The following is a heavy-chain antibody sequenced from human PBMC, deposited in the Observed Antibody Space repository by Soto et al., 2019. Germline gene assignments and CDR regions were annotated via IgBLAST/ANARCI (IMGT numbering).Heavy chain of an antibody. CDR1: GFTFSAYD. D-gene: IGHD2-21*02. V-gene: IGHV3-13*01. CDR2: IGSAGDI. J-gene: IGHJ4*02. CDR3: VTANPTNFKY. Sequence: EVQLVESGGDLVQPGGSLRLSCAASGFTFSAYDMHWVRQITGKGLEWVSSIGSAGDIFYLGSVKGRFTISRENAKNSLYLHMNNLRAGDTAVYYCVTANPTNFKYWGQGTLVTVSS.